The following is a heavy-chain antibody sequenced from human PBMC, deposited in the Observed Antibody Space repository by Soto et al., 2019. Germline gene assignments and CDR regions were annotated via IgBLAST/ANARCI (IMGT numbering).Heavy chain of an antibody. D-gene: IGHD4-17*01. J-gene: IGHJ4*02. V-gene: IGHV3-7*01. Sequence: GGSLRLSCAASGFTFSSYWMSWVRQAPGKGLEWVANIKEDGSEKYYVDSVKGRFTISRDNTKNSLFLQMNSLRAEDTAIYYCARALTTVTKDYWGQGTLVTVSS. CDR1: GFTFSSYW. CDR2: IKEDGSEK. CDR3: ARALTTVTKDY.